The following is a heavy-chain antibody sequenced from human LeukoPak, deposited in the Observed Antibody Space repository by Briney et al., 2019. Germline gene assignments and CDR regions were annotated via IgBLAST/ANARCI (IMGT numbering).Heavy chain of an antibody. CDR1: GFSFSSHW. Sequence: GGSLRLSCATSGFSFSSHWMSWVRQAPGKGLEWVAHISKDGTEKNSVDSVEGRFTISRDNAKNSLYLQMNSPRAEDTAVYFCASLFSGSYYDGYYFHYWGQGTLVTVSS. CDR3: ASLFSGSYYDGYYFHY. CDR2: ISKDGTEK. J-gene: IGHJ4*02. D-gene: IGHD3-10*01. V-gene: IGHV3-7*01.